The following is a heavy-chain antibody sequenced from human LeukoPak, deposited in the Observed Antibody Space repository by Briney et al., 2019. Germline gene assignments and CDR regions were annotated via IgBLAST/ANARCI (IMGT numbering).Heavy chain of an antibody. CDR3: ARVGIAAAGPGFDP. D-gene: IGHD6-13*01. J-gene: IGHJ5*02. V-gene: IGHV4-34*01. CDR1: GGSFSGYY. CDR2: INHSGST. Sequence: SETLSLTCAVYGGSFSGYYWNWIRQPPGKGLEWIGEINHSGSTNYNPSLKSRVTISVDTSKNQFSLKLSSVTAADTAVYYCARVGIAAAGPGFDPWGQGTLVTVSS.